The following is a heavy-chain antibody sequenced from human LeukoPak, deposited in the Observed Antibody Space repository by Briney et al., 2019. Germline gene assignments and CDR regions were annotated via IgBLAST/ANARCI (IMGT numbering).Heavy chain of an antibody. CDR1: GYTFTSYY. J-gene: IGHJ5*02. CDR2: INPSGGST. Sequence: ASVKVSCKASGYTFTSYYMHWVRQAPGQGLERMGIINPSGGSTSYAQKFQGRVTMTRDTSTSTVYMELSSLRSEDTAVYYCARTRNSPGWFDPWGQGTLVTVSS. CDR3: ARTRNSPGWFDP. V-gene: IGHV1-46*01.